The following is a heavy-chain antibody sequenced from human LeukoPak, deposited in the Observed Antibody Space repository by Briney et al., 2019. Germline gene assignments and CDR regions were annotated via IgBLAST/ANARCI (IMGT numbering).Heavy chain of an antibody. J-gene: IGHJ5*01. Sequence: ASVKVSCKASGYTFTTYGINWVRQATGRGLEWMGWMSPNNGHTRYAQKFQGRVTMTTDNSINTAYMELSSLTSEDTAVYYWARNPYDTGHFDSWGQGSLVTVSS. CDR2: MSPNNGHT. CDR3: ARNPYDTGHFDS. CDR1: GYTFTTYG. V-gene: IGHV1-8*01. D-gene: IGHD1-1*01.